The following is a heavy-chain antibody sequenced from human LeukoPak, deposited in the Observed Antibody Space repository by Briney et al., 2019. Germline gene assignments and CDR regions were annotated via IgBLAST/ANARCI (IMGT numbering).Heavy chain of an antibody. J-gene: IGHJ5*02. V-gene: IGHV4-59*08. CDR3: ARRLGSGYWDWFDP. D-gene: IGHD3-22*01. CDR2: IYYSGST. CDR1: GGSISSYY. Sequence: SETLSLTCTVSGGSISSYYWSRIRQPPGKGLEWIGYIYYSGSTNYNPSLKSRVTISVDTSKNQFSLKLSSVTAADTAVYYCARRLGSGYWDWFDPWGQGTLVTVSS.